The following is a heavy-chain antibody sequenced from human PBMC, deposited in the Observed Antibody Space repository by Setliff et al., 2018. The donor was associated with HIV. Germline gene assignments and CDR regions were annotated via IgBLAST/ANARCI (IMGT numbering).Heavy chain of an antibody. CDR1: GFTFSNFA. D-gene: IGHD3-3*01. J-gene: IGHJ4*02. V-gene: IGHV3-23*01. Sequence: GGSLRLSCTASGFTFSNFAITWVRQAPGKGLEWVSAIGGSGFGTYYADSVKGRFTISRDNSKNALYLQMNSLTDEDTAAYYCAKTREINNFWSGIDYWGQGTLVTVSS. CDR2: IGGSGFGT. CDR3: AKTREINNFWSGIDY.